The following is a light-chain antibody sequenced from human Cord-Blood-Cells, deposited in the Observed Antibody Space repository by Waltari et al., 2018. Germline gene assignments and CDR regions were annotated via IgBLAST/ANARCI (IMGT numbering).Light chain of an antibody. CDR1: QSVSSY. CDR2: DAS. Sequence: EIVLTQSPATLSLSPGESANLSCRASQSVSSYLAWYQQKPGQAPRLLIYDASNRATGIPARFSGSGSGTDFTLTISSLEPEDFAVYYCQQRSNWPPTFGQGTRLEIK. CDR3: QQRSNWPPT. J-gene: IGKJ5*01. V-gene: IGKV3-11*01.